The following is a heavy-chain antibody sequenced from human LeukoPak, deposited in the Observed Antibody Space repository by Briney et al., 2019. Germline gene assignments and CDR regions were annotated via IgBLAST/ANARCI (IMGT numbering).Heavy chain of an antibody. V-gene: IGHV3-15*01. D-gene: IGHD5-18*01. CDR3: ATDEGPGNSPDY. CDR1: AFTFTNAW. CDR2: IKSKSDGGTT. J-gene: IGHJ4*02. Sequence: GGSLRLSCVASAFTFTNAWMSWVRQAPGKGLEWVGRIKSKSDGGTTDYAAPVKGRFTISRDDSKNTLYLQMNSLKTEDTAMYCCATDEGPGNSPDYWGQGTLVTVSS.